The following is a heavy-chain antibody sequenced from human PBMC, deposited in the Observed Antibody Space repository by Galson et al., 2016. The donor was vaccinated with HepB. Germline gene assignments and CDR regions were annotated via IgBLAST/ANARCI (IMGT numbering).Heavy chain of an antibody. V-gene: IGHV3-74*01. Sequence: SLRLSCAVSGFTSRNYWMHWVRQAPGKGLVWLSRIDSDGGGTIYADFVKGRFTISRDNAKNTAYLQMNSLRADDTAVYYCARGGYHHGFDIWGRGTTVTVSP. CDR1: GFTSRNYW. CDR2: IDSDGGGT. CDR3: ARGGYHHGFDI. J-gene: IGHJ3*02. D-gene: IGHD2-2*01.